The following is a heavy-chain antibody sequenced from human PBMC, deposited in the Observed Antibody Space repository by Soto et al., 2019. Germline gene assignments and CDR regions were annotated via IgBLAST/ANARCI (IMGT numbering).Heavy chain of an antibody. CDR2: ISSSSSTI. J-gene: IGHJ4*02. CDR1: GFTFSSYS. V-gene: IGHV3-48*01. Sequence: GGSLRLSCAASGFTFSSYSMNWVRQAPGKGLEWVSYISSSSSTIYYADSVKGRFTISRDNAKNSLYLQMNSLRAEDTAVYYCARGYYDYIGGSYRYTQFDYWGQGTLVTVSS. CDR3: ARGYYDYIGGSYRYTQFDY. D-gene: IGHD3-16*02.